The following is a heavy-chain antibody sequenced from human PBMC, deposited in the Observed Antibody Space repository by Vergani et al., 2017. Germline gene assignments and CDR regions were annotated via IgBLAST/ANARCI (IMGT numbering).Heavy chain of an antibody. V-gene: IGHV3-30*19. Sequence: VQVVQSGGGLVKPGGSLRLSCETSGFIFSDYNLNWVRQAPGSGLEWVAVISYDGSNKYYADSVKGRFTISRDNSKNTLYLQMNSLRAEDTAVYYCARGASGDYVSSFDYWGQGTLVTVSS. CDR3: ARGASGDYVSSFDY. J-gene: IGHJ4*02. CDR1: GFIFSDYN. D-gene: IGHD4-17*01. CDR2: ISYDGSNK.